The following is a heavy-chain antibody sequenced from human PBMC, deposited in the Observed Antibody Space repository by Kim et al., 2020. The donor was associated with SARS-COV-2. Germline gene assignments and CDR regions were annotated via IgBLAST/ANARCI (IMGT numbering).Heavy chain of an antibody. CDR2: ISWNSGSI. D-gene: IGHD6-13*01. J-gene: IGHJ6*01. Sequence: GGSLRLSCAASGFTFDDYAMHWVRQAPGKGLEWVSGISWNSGSIGYADSVKGRFTISRDNAKNSLYLQMNSLRAEDTALYYCAASRPYSSSWYPAGSYY. CDR3: AASRPYSSSWYPAGSYY. V-gene: IGHV3-9*01. CDR1: GFTFDDYA.